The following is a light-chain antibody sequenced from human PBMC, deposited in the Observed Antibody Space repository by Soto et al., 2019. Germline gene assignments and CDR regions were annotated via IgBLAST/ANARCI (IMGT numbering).Light chain of an antibody. CDR3: QQYNNWPPT. CDR2: GAS. Sequence: EIVMTQSPATLSVSPGERATLSCRASQSVSSNLAWYQQKPGQAPRLLIYGASTRATGIPARFSGSGSGTDFTLTISSLQSEDFAVYSCQQYNNWPPTFGQGTKLEIK. CDR1: QSVSSN. V-gene: IGKV3-15*01. J-gene: IGKJ2*01.